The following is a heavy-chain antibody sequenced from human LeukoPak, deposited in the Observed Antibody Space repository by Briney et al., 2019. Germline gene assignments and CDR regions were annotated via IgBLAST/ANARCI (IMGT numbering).Heavy chain of an antibody. CDR2: ITASGTAM. V-gene: IGHV3-48*02. D-gene: IGHD1-26*01. Sequence: GGSLRLSCAASGFTFSSYSMNWVRQAPGKGLERVSHITASGTAMFYADSVKGRFTISRDNAKNSLYLQMNSLRDEDTAVYYCASSGSYRFDYWGQGTLVTVSS. CDR3: ASSGSYRFDY. J-gene: IGHJ4*02. CDR1: GFTFSSYS.